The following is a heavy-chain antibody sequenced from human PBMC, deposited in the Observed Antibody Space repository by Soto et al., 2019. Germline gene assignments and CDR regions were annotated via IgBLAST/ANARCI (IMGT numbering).Heavy chain of an antibody. J-gene: IGHJ4*02. CDR2: INRDGSER. Sequence: EVQLVESGGGLVQPGGSLRLSCAASGFTISTYWMSWVRQAPGKGLEGVANINRDGSERNYVDSVKGRFTISRDNAKNSLYLQMNSLRAEDTAVYYCARESTVDLAGYWGQGTLVTVSS. CDR3: ARESTVDLAGY. D-gene: IGHD5-12*01. CDR1: GFTISTYW. V-gene: IGHV3-7*01.